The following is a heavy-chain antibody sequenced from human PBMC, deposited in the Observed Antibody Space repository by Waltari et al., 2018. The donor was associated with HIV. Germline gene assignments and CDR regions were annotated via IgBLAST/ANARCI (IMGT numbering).Heavy chain of an antibody. CDR3: ARDLYYYGSGSRSASAFDI. D-gene: IGHD3-10*01. V-gene: IGHV4-4*07. Sequence: QVQLQESGPGLVKPSETLSLTCTVSGGSISSYYWSWIRQPAGKGLEWIGRIYTSGSTNYNPSLKSRVTMSGDTSKNQFSLKLSSVTAADTAVYYCARDLYYYGSGSRSASAFDIWGQGTMVTVSS. CDR2: IYTSGST. J-gene: IGHJ3*02. CDR1: GGSISSYY.